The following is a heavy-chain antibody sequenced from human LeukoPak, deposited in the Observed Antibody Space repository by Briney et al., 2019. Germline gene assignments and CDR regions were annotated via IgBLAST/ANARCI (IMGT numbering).Heavy chain of an antibody. D-gene: IGHD1-1*01. CDR3: ARALTTLTYEGY. J-gene: IGHJ4*02. Sequence: GGSLRLSCAASGFTFSSYAMSWVRQAPGKGLEWVSAISGSGGSTYYADSVKGRFTVSRDNAKDSLYLQMNSLRAEDTAVYYCARALTTLTYEGYWGQGTLVTVSS. CDR2: ISGSGGST. CDR1: GFTFSSYA. V-gene: IGHV3-23*01.